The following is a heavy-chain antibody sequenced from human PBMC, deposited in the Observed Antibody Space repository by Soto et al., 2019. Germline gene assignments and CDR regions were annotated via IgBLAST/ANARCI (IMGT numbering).Heavy chain of an antibody. CDR3: ARVLAARASRDFDY. CDR2: INPSGGT. J-gene: IGHJ4*02. CDR1: GGSFSTDY. Sequence: SETLSLTCAVYGGSFSTDYWSWIRQPPGKGLEWIGEINPSGGTNYNPSLKSRVTISVATSKIQFSLKLSSVTAADTAVYYCARVLAARASRDFDYWGQGTLVTVSS. D-gene: IGHD6-6*01. V-gene: IGHV4-34*01.